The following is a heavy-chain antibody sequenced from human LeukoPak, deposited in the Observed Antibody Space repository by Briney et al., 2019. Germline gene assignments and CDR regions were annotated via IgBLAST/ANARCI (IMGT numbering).Heavy chain of an antibody. Sequence: PGGSLRLSCAASGFTFSRYRMSWVRQAPGKGLEWVADINQDGGEKYYVDSVKGGFTISTHNPKNSLYLQLNTLRAEDTAVYYCATISADRGHSYFGLWGRGTLVTVSS. CDR2: INQDGGEK. D-gene: IGHD3-10*01. CDR1: GFTFSRYR. V-gene: IGHV3-7*03. J-gene: IGHJ2*01. CDR3: ATISADRGHSYFGL.